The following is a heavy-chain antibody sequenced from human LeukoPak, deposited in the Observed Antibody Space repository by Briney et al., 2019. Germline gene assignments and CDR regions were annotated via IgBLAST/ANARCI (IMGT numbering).Heavy chain of an antibody. CDR3: ARGRITMIVVVITAGEVDY. CDR2: IYYSGST. J-gene: IGHJ4*02. Sequence: KPSQTLSLTCTVSGGSISSSSYYWGWIRQPPGKGLEWIGSIYYSGSTYYNPSLKSRVTISVDTSKNQFSLKLSSVTAADTAVYYCARGRITMIVVVITAGEVDYWGQGTLVSVSS. CDR1: GGSISSSSYY. V-gene: IGHV4-39*01. D-gene: IGHD3-22*01.